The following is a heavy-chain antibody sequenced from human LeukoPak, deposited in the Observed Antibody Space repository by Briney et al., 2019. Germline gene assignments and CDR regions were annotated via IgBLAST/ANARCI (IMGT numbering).Heavy chain of an antibody. CDR1: GYTFTGYY. CDR2: INPNSGGT. Sequence: AASVKVSCKASGYTFTGYYMHWVRQAPGQGLEWMGWINPNSGGTNYAQKFQGRVTMTRDTSISTAYMELSRLRSDDTAVYYCARDQRGLTVGARGDFQHWGQGTLVTVSS. V-gene: IGHV1-2*02. D-gene: IGHD1-26*01. CDR3: ARDQRGLTVGARGDFQH. J-gene: IGHJ1*01.